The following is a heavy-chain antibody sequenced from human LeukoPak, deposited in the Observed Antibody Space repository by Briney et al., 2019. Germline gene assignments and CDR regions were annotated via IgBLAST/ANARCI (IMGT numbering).Heavy chain of an antibody. J-gene: IGHJ6*04. D-gene: IGHD3-10*02. CDR1: GFTFSSYE. V-gene: IGHV3-48*03. Sequence: PGGSLRLSCGACGFTFSSYEVHWVPPAPGKALECVSYISSSGSTIYYADSVKGRFTISRDNAKNTLYLQMNSLRAEDTAVYYCAELGITMIGGVWGKGTTVTISS. CDR2: ISSSGSTI. CDR3: AELGITMIGGV.